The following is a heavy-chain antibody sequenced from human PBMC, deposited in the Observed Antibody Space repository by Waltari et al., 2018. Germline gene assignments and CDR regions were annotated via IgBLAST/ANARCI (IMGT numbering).Heavy chain of an antibody. V-gene: IGHV4-34*01. J-gene: IGHJ4*02. CDR1: GGSFSGYY. D-gene: IGHD3-10*01. Sequence: QVQLQQWGAGLLKPSETLSLTCAVYGGSFSGYYWSWIRQPPGKGLEWIGESKHSASTNYNPSLKSRVTISLDTSKNQFSLKLSSVTAADTAVYYCARPARNYYGNYYLDYWGQGTLVTVSS. CDR3: ARPARNYYGNYYLDY. CDR2: SKHSAST.